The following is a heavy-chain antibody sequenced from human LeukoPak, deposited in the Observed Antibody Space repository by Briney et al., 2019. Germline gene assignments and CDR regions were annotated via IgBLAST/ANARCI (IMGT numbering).Heavy chain of an antibody. V-gene: IGHV3-20*04. D-gene: IGHD3-16*01. CDR1: GFTFDDYG. CDR3: ARESSRGLWRRGDAFDI. Sequence: RSGGSLRLSCAASGFTFDDYGMSWVRQAPGKGLEWVSGINWNGGSTGYADSVKGRFTISRDNAKNSLYLQMNSLRAEDTALYYCARESSRGLWRRGDAFDIWGQGTMVTVSS. CDR2: INWNGGST. J-gene: IGHJ3*02.